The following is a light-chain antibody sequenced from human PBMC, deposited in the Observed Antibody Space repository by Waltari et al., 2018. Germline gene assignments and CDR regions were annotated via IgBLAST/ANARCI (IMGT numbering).Light chain of an antibody. Sequence: IVLTQFPGTLSLSPGERATLSCRASESFINTYLAWYQQKPGQAPRLLIYAASTRAPGTPDRFSGSESGTDFTLTISRLELEDVAVYFCQLYSSSLYTFGQGTKLEIK. CDR3: QLYSSSLYT. CDR1: ESFINTY. CDR2: AAS. V-gene: IGKV3-20*01. J-gene: IGKJ2*01.